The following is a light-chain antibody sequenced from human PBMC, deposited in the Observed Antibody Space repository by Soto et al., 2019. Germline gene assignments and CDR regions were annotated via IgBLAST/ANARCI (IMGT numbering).Light chain of an antibody. CDR2: DAS. Sequence: DIVLTQSPATLSLSPGERATLSCRASQSVSSYLAWYQQKPGQAPRLLIYDASNRATGIPARFSGSGSGTDFTLTISSLEPEDFAVYYCQQYGSSNTFGQGTKLEIK. CDR3: QQYGSSNT. V-gene: IGKV3-11*01. CDR1: QSVSSY. J-gene: IGKJ2*01.